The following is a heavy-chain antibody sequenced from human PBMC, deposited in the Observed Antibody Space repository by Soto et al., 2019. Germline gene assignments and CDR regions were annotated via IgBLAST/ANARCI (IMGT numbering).Heavy chain of an antibody. CDR1: GFTFSSYA. Sequence: QVQLVESGGGVVQPGRSLRLSCAASGFTFSSYAMHWVRQAPGKGLEWVAVISYDGSNKYYADSVKGRFTISRDNSKNTLYLQMNSLRAEDTAVYYCARDWASLGYCSGGSCPPTYYYYYGMDVWGQGTTVTVSS. D-gene: IGHD2-15*01. V-gene: IGHV3-30-3*01. CDR2: ISYDGSNK. J-gene: IGHJ6*02. CDR3: ARDWASLGYCSGGSCPPTYYYYYGMDV.